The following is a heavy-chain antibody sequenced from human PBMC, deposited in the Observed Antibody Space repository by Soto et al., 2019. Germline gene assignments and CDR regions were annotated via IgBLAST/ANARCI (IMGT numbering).Heavy chain of an antibody. D-gene: IGHD3-22*01. J-gene: IGHJ4*02. Sequence: ASVKVSCKASGGTFSSYAINWVRQASGQGLEWMGWMNPNSGNTAYAQKFQGRVTMTGDTTTNTAYMELSSLTSDDTAVYYCTRDVNYYDSSGYYYAFDYWGQGTLVTVSS. CDR3: TRDVNYYDSSGYYYAFDY. CDR2: MNPNSGNT. CDR1: GGTFSSYA. V-gene: IGHV1-8*02.